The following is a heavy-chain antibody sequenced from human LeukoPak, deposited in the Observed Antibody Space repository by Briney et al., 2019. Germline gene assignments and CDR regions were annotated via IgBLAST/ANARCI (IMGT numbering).Heavy chain of an antibody. J-gene: IGHJ4*02. CDR1: GYSFTSYW. CDR3: ARLETPGIAVAGSCDY. V-gene: IGHV5-51*01. Sequence: PGESLKISCKGSGYSFTSYWIGWVLQMPGKGLEWMGIIYPGDSDTRYGPSFQGQVTISADKSISTAYLQWSSLKASDTAMYYCARLETPGIAVAGSCDYWGQGTLVTVSS. CDR2: IYPGDSDT. D-gene: IGHD6-19*01.